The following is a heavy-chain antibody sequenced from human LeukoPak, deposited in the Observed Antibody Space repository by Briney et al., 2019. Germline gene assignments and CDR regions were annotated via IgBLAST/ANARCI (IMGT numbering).Heavy chain of an antibody. CDR3: ARIGEAFEYSSSYYFDY. J-gene: IGHJ4*02. CDR1: GGSISSSSYY. V-gene: IGHV4-39*01. Sequence: SETLSLTCTVSGGSISSSSYYWGWIRQPPGKGLEWIGSIYYSGSTYYNPSLKSRVTISVDTSKNQFSLKLSSVTAADTAVYYCARIGEAFEYSSSYYFDYWGQGTLVTVSS. D-gene: IGHD6-6*01. CDR2: IYYSGST.